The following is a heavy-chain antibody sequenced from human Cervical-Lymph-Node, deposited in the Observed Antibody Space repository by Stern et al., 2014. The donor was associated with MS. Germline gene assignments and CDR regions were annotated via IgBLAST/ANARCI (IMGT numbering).Heavy chain of an antibody. CDR2: IYYSGSP. CDR1: GGPISRYY. CDR3: ARGYGGNPIDY. D-gene: IGHD4-23*01. Sequence: VQLLESRPGLVKPSETLSLTCPVSGGPISRYYWSWIRQPPGKGLEWIGYIYYSGSPNYIPSLTSRVTISVDTSKNQFSLKLSSVTAADTAVYYCARGYGGNPIDYWGQGTLVTVSS. V-gene: IGHV4-59*01. J-gene: IGHJ4*02.